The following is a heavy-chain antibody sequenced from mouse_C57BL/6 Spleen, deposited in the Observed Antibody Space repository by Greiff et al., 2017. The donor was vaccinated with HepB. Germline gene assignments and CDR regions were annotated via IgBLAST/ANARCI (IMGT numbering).Heavy chain of an antibody. CDR1: GYSITSGYY. J-gene: IGHJ3*01. CDR2: ISYDGSN. CDR3: ARADGYYFFAY. Sequence: VQLQQSGPGLVKPSQSLSLTCSVTGYSITSGYYWNWIRQFPGNKLEWMGYISYDGSNNYNPSLKNRISITRDTSKNQFFLKLNSVTTEDTATYYCARADGYYFFAYWGQGTLVTVSA. V-gene: IGHV3-6*01. D-gene: IGHD2-3*01.